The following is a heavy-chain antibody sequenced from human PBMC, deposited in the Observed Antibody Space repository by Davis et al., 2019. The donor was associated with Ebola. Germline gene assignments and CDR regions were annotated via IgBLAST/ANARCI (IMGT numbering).Heavy chain of an antibody. Sequence: GESLKISCAASGFSFATYGMHWVRQAPGKGLEWVASMSFHERHSAYIDSVKGRFTVSRDNAKKSLYLEMNSLRVDDTAVYYCATDNWGPALWGQGTLLTVSS. CDR1: GFSFATYG. CDR3: ATDNWGPAL. CDR2: MSFHERHS. D-gene: IGHD7-27*01. J-gene: IGHJ4*02. V-gene: IGHV3-30*03.